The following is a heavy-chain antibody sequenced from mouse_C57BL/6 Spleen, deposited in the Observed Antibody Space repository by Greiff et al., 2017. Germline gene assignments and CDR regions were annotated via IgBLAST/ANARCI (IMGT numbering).Heavy chain of an antibody. CDR2: IHPNSGST. V-gene: IGHV1-64*01. CDR3: ARSEHYDAMDY. CDR1: GYTFTSYW. Sequence: VQLQQPGAELVKPGASVKLSCKASGYTFTSYWMHWVKQRPGQGLEWIGMIHPNSGSTNYNEKFKSKATLTVDTSSSTAYMQLSSLTSEDSAVYYCARSEHYDAMDYWGQGTSVTVSS. J-gene: IGHJ4*01.